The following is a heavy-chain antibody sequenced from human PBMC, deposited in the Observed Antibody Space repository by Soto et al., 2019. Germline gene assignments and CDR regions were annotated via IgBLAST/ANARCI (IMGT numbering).Heavy chain of an antibody. CDR2: IDPSDSYT. CDR1: GYSFTSYW. D-gene: IGHD2-2*01. CDR3: ARHKGCSSTSCYYYYYGMDV. V-gene: IGHV5-10-1*01. Sequence: PGESLKISCKGSGYSFTSYWISWVRQMPGKGLEWMGRIDPSDSYTNYSPSFQGHVTISADKSISTAYLQWSSLKASDTAMYYCARHKGCSSTSCYYYYYGMDVWGQGTTVTVSS. J-gene: IGHJ6*02.